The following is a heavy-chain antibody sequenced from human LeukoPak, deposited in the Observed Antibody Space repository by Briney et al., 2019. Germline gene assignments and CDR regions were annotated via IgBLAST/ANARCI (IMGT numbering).Heavy chain of an antibody. D-gene: IGHD2-15*01. Sequence: GGSLRLSCAASGFTFSSYEMNWVRQAPGKGLEWVSYISSSGSTIYYADSVKGRFTISRDNAKNSLYLQMNSLRAEDTAVYYCARNYAPAWCSGGSCYGYYYYGMDVWGKGTTVTVSS. CDR3: ARNYAPAWCSGGSCYGYYYYGMDV. CDR2: ISSSGSTI. CDR1: GFTFSSYE. J-gene: IGHJ6*04. V-gene: IGHV3-48*03.